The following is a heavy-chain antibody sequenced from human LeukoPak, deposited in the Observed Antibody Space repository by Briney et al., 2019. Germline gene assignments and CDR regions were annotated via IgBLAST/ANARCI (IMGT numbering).Heavy chain of an antibody. D-gene: IGHD3-22*01. CDR3: ARDYPFRGNYYDSSGYTYYYYGMDV. Sequence: GASVKVSCKASGYTFTSYYMHWVRQAPGQGLEWMGIINPSGGSTSYAQKFQGRVTMTRDTSTSTVYMELSSLRSEDTAVYYCARDYPFRGNYYDSSGYTYYYYGMDVWGQGTTVTVSS. CDR1: GYTFTSYY. V-gene: IGHV1-46*01. CDR2: INPSGGST. J-gene: IGHJ6*02.